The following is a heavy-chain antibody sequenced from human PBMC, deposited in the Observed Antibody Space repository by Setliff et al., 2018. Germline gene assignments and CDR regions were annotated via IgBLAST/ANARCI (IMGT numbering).Heavy chain of an antibody. CDR1: GYIFTTYA. V-gene: IGHV7-4-1*02. D-gene: IGHD3-10*01. CDR2: INTNTGNP. J-gene: IGHJ6*03. Sequence: ASVKVSCKASGYIFTTYAIGWMRQAPGQGPEWMGWINTNTGNPSYAQGFTGRFVFSLDTSVSTAHLQISGLKGEDSAVYYCARAGRFGTVVYRGDYYMDVWGKGTTVTVSS. CDR3: ARAGRFGTVVYRGDYYMDV.